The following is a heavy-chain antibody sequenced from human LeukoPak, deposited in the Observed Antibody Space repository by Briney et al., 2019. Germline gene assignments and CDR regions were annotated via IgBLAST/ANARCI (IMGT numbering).Heavy chain of an antibody. CDR1: GFTFSTYS. V-gene: IGHV3-21*01. CDR2: IRGSSSYI. D-gene: IGHD1-26*01. CDR3: AREASRRESGTYYALFDY. J-gene: IGHJ4*02. Sequence: GGSLRLSCAASGFTFSTYSMNWVRQAPGKGLEWVSSIRGSSSYIYYADSMKGRFTISRDNAKNSLYLQMNSLRAEDTAVYYCAREASRRESGTYYALFDYWGQGTLVTVSS.